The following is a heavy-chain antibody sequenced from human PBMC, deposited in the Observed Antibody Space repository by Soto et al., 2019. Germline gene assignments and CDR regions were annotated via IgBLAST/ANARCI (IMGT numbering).Heavy chain of an antibody. CDR2: ISSSSSTI. CDR1: GFTFSSYR. D-gene: IGHD3-10*01. Sequence: EVQLVESGGGLVQPGGSLRLSCAASGFTFSSYRMNWVRQAPGKGLEWVSYISSSSSTIYYADSVKGRFTISRDNAKNSLYLQMNSLRAEDTAVYYCARDGLWFGETYDYWGQGTLVTVSS. V-gene: IGHV3-48*01. CDR3: ARDGLWFGETYDY. J-gene: IGHJ4*02.